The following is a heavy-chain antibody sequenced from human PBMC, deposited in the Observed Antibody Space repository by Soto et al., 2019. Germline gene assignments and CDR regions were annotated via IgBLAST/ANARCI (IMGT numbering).Heavy chain of an antibody. CDR1: GFTFSSYG. V-gene: IGHV3-33*01. Sequence: QVQLVESGGGVVQPGRSLRLSCAASGFTFSSYGMHWVRQAPGKGLEWVAVIWYDGSSKYYADSVKGRFTISRDNSKNMLYLQMNSLRAEDTAVYYCARDAALLSGGHYFDYWGQGTLVTVSS. CDR2: IWYDGSSK. CDR3: ARDAALLSGGHYFDY. D-gene: IGHD3-10*01. J-gene: IGHJ4*02.